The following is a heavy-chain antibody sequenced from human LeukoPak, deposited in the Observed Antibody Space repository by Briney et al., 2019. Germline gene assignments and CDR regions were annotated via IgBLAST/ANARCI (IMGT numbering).Heavy chain of an antibody. J-gene: IGHJ6*04. CDR1: GYTFTSYA. CDR3: ATGGPLRYFDWLLPVYYYGMDV. Sequence: RVASVKVSCKASGYTFTSYAMHWVRQAPGQRLEWIGWINAGNGNTKYSQKFQGRVTITRDTSASTAYMELSSLRSEDTAVYYCATGGPLRYFDWLLPVYYYGMDVWGKGTTVTVSS. CDR2: INAGNGNT. V-gene: IGHV1-3*01. D-gene: IGHD3-9*01.